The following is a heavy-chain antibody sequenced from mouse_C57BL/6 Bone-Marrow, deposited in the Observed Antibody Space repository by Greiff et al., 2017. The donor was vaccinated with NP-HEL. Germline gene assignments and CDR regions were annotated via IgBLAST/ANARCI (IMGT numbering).Heavy chain of an antibody. J-gene: IGHJ3*01. D-gene: IGHD1-3*01. CDR2: IYPGDGDT. CDR1: GYAFSSSW. Sequence: QVQLQQSGPELVKPGASVKISCKASGYAFSSSWMNWVKQRPGKGLEWIGRIYPGDGDTNYNGKFKGKATVTADKSSSTAYMQLSSLTSEDSAVYFCAREYCGSSGFAFWGRGTLVPVSA. V-gene: IGHV1-82*01. CDR3: AREYCGSSGFAF.